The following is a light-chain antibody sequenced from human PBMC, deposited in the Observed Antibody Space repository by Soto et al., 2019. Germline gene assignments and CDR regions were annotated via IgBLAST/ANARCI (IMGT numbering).Light chain of an antibody. Sequence: EIVLTQSPGTLSLSPGERATLSCTASQSISGSYLAWYQQKPGQAPRVVIYGVSRWATGIPDRFSGNGSGTDFTLTISRLEPEDFAVYYCQQYDNSPLTFGGGTKVDIK. V-gene: IGKV3-20*01. J-gene: IGKJ4*01. CDR1: QSISGSY. CDR3: QQYDNSPLT. CDR2: GVS.